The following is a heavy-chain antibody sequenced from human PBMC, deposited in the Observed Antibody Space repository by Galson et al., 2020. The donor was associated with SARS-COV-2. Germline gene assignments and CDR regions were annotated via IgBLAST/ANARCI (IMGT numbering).Heavy chain of an antibody. CDR2: ISYTGSP. CDR3: ARLLYAHDGFYFYYYYMDV. Sequence: SETLSLTCTVSGGSVSSSTYSWGWFRQPPGKGLEWIGYISYTGSPSSNPSLKSRVTISVDTSENQFPLNLSSVTAADTAVYYCARLLYAHDGFYFYYYYMDVWGKGTTVTISS. V-gene: IGHV4-39*01. J-gene: IGHJ6*03. D-gene: IGHD1-1*01. CDR1: GGSVSSSTYS.